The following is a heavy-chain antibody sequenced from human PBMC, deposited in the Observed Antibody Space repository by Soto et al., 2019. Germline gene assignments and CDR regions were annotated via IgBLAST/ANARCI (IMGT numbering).Heavy chain of an antibody. CDR1: GGSISSTDHY. CDR3: ARLVFHCLRGSCDDYSFYGLDV. Sequence: SETLSLTCTVPGGSISSTDHYWGWVRQPPGKGLEWLGSIYFAGSTFHNPALKSRATISVDTSRNQFSLRLTTVTASDTAVYYCARLVFHCLRGSCDDYSFYGLDVWGQGTTVTVSS. V-gene: IGHV4-39*01. J-gene: IGHJ6*02. D-gene: IGHD2-15*01. CDR2: IYFAGST.